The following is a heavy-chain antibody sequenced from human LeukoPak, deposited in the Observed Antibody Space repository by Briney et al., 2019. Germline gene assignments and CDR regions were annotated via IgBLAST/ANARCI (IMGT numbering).Heavy chain of an antibody. D-gene: IGHD5-24*01. Sequence: PGGSLRLSCAASGFTFSSYGFHWVRQAPGKGLEWVAFIRFDGSNIYYADSVKGRFTISRDNSKSTLYLQISSLRPEDTAVYFCAKDSEGGHNWAPFDYWGQGTLVTVSS. J-gene: IGHJ4*02. CDR1: GFTFSSYG. CDR2: IRFDGSNI. CDR3: AKDSEGGHNWAPFDY. V-gene: IGHV3-30*02.